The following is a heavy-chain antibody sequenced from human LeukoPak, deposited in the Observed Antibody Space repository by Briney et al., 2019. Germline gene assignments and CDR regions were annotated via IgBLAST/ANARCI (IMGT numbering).Heavy chain of an antibody. Sequence: PSETLSLTCAVSGYSISSGYYWGWIRPPPGKGLEWIGSIYHSGSTYYNPSLKSRVTISVDTSKNQFSLKLSSVTAADTAVYHCARDPSSWSPRGYWGQGTLATVSS. CDR2: IYHSGST. D-gene: IGHD6-6*01. CDR1: GYSISSGYY. J-gene: IGHJ4*02. CDR3: ARDPSSWSPRGY. V-gene: IGHV4-38-2*02.